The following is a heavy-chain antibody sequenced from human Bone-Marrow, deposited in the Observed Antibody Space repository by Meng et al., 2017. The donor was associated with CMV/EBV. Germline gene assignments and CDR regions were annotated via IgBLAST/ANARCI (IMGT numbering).Heavy chain of an antibody. CDR1: GGSISSSNW. CDR3: ARDRAARYSSSWFFDY. V-gene: IGHV4-4*02. J-gene: IGHJ4*02. CDR2: IYHSGST. D-gene: IGHD6-13*01. Sequence: SETLSLTCAVSGGSISSSNWWSWVRQPPGKGLEWSGEIYHSGSTNYNPSLKSRVTISVDKSKNQFSLKLSSVTAADTAVYYCARDRAARYSSSWFFDYWGQGTLVTVSS.